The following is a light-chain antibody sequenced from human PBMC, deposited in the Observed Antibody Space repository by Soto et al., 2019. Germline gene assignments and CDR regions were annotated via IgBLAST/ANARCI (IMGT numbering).Light chain of an antibody. Sequence: EIVLTQSPVIVSLSPGERATLSCRASQSVTSTHLAWYQQKPGQAPRLLIYDTSHRATGIPAGFSGSGSATDFTLTISRLEPEDFAVYYCQQYGSSITFGQGTRLEIK. V-gene: IGKV3-20*01. J-gene: IGKJ5*01. CDR3: QQYGSSIT. CDR1: QSVTSTH. CDR2: DTS.